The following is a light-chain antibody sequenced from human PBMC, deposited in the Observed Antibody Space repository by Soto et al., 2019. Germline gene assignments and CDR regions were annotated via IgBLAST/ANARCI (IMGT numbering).Light chain of an antibody. CDR1: QGIKND. Sequence: AIPMTQSPSSLSASVGDRVTMTCRASQGIKNDLGWYQQRPGKAPRLLIYGASTLYSGVPSRFSATGSGIDFTLTINSLQPEDFATYYCLQDFTYPRTFGPGTGVRLK. CDR3: LQDFTYPRT. J-gene: IGKJ3*01. V-gene: IGKV1-6*01. CDR2: GAS.